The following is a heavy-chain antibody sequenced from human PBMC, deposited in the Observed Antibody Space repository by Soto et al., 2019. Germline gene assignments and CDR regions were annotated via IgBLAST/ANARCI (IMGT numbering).Heavy chain of an antibody. CDR2: ISYDGSNK. D-gene: IGHD3-16*02. CDR3: AKGARIGDV. CDR1: GFTFSSYG. J-gene: IGHJ6*02. Sequence: PGGSLRLSCAASGFTFSSYGMHWVRQAPGKGLEWVAVISYDGSNKYYADSVKGRFTISRDNSKNTLYLQMNSLRAEDTAVYYCAKGARIGDVWGQGTTVTVS. V-gene: IGHV3-30*18.